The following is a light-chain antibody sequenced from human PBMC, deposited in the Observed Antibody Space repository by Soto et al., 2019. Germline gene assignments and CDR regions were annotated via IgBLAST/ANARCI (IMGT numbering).Light chain of an antibody. CDR3: QQYYSTPFT. J-gene: IGKJ3*01. V-gene: IGKV4-1*01. Sequence: DNVMTQSPDSLAVSLGERATFNCKSSQSVLYSSNNKNYFAWYQQKPGQPPKLLFYWASTRESGVPDRFSGSGSGTDFTLPISSLQAEDVAVYYCQQYYSTPFTFGPGTKVDIK. CDR1: QSVLYSSNNKNY. CDR2: WAS.